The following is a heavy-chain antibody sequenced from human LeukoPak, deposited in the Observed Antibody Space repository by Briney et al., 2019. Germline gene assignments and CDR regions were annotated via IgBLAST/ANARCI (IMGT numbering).Heavy chain of an antibody. Sequence: PSETLSLTCVVYGGSISGYYWTWIRQSPGKGLEWIGEINYSGDTSYNPPLESRVSLSMDTSKKQFSLKLTSVTAADTGVYYCARKGGKGYGYGPSDFWGQGTLVTVSS. J-gene: IGHJ4*02. CDR1: GGSISGYY. CDR2: INYSGDT. D-gene: IGHD5-18*01. CDR3: ARKGGKGYGYGPSDF. V-gene: IGHV4-34*01.